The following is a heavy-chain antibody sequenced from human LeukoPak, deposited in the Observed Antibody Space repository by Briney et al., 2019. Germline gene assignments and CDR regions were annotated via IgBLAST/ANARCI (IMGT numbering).Heavy chain of an antibody. V-gene: IGHV3-48*01. Sequence: PGGSLRLSCAASGFTFSNYNINWVRQAPGKGLEWISYIGSSSSTIHYADSVKGRFTISRDDAKNSLYLQMSTLRAEDTAVYYCARSFATGWGPFDYWGQGTLVTVSS. CDR1: GFTFSNYN. CDR3: ARSFATGWGPFDY. CDR2: IGSSSSTI. J-gene: IGHJ4*02. D-gene: IGHD6-19*01.